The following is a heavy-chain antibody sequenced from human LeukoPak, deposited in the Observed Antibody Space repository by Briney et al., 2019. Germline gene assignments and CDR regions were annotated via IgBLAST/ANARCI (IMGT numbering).Heavy chain of an antibody. V-gene: IGHV3-11*01. D-gene: IGHD3-22*01. CDR1: GFTFSDYY. J-gene: IGHJ4*02. CDR2: ISSSGSTI. Sequence: PGGSLRLSCAASGFTFSDYYMSWIRQAPGKGLEWVSYISSSGSTICYADSVKGRFTISRDNAKNSLYLQMNSLRAEDTAVYYCARDLVVVTRHGAARYFDYWGQGTLVTVSS. CDR3: ARDLVVVTRHGAARYFDY.